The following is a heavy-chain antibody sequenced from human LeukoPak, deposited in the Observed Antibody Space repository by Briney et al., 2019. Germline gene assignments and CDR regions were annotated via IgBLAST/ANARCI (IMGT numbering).Heavy chain of an antibody. CDR3: ARSPRDENLFDY. Sequence: PSETLSLTCTVSGGSISSSSYYWGWIRQPPGKGLEWIGRIYTSGSTNYNPSLKSRVTMSVDTSKNQFSLRLSSVTAADTAVYYCARSPRDENLFDYWGQGTLVTVSS. D-gene: IGHD5-24*01. CDR2: IYTSGST. V-gene: IGHV4-39*07. J-gene: IGHJ4*02. CDR1: GGSISSSSYY.